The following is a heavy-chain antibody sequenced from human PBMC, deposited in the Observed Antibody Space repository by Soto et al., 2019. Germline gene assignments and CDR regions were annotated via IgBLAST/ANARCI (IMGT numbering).Heavy chain of an antibody. CDR1: GGTFSSYA. J-gene: IGHJ4*02. CDR3: ARDPYYYGSGSYYLDY. CDR2: IIPIFGTA. D-gene: IGHD3-10*01. Sequence: GASVKVSCKASGGTFSSYAISWVRQAPGQGLEWMGEIIPIFGTANYAQKFQGRVTITADKSTSTAYMELSSLRSEDTAVYYCARDPYYYGSGSYYLDYWGQGTLVTVSS. V-gene: IGHV1-69*06.